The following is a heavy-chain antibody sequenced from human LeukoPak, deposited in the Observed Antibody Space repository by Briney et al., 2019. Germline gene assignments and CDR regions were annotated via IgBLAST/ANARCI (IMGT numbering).Heavy chain of an antibody. CDR2: ISGSGGST. CDR1: GFTFKNYA. V-gene: IGHV3-23*01. J-gene: IGHJ3*02. Sequence: GGSLRLSCAASGFTFKNYAMSWVRQAPGKGLEWVSAISGSGGSTDYADSVKGRFTISRDNAKNSLYLQMNSLRAEDTALYYCAKDTLSRWPGDAFDIWGQGTMVTVSS. D-gene: IGHD3-16*01. CDR3: AKDTLSRWPGDAFDI.